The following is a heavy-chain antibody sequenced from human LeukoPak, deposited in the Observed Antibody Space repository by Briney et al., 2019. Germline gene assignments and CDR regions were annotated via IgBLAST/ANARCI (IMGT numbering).Heavy chain of an antibody. CDR3: ARDLGCSSTSCYVNAFDF. D-gene: IGHD2-2*01. CDR2: ISAYNGNT. J-gene: IGHJ3*01. CDR1: GYTPTSYG. V-gene: IGHV1-18*04. Sequence: ASVNASCKASGYTPTSYGISWVRQAARQGLEWMGWISAYNGNTNYAQKLQGRVTMTTDTSTSTAYTELRSLRSDDTAVYYCARDLGCSSTSCYVNAFDFWRQGTMVTVSS.